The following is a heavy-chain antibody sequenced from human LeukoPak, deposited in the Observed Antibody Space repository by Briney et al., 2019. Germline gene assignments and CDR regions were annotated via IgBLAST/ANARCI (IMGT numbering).Heavy chain of an antibody. Sequence: PGGSLRLSCAASGFTFSSYSMNWVRQAPGKGLEWVSSISSSSSYIYYADSVKGRFTISRDNAKNSLYLQMNSLRAEDTAVYYCARELEYCSSTSCYYYFDYWGQGTLVTVSS. V-gene: IGHV3-21*01. CDR3: ARELEYCSSTSCYYYFDY. CDR1: GFTFSSYS. CDR2: ISSSSSYI. J-gene: IGHJ4*02. D-gene: IGHD2-2*01.